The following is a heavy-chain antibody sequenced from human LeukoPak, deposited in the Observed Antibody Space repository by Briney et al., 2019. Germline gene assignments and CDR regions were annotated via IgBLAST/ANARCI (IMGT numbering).Heavy chain of an antibody. D-gene: IGHD1-1*01. CDR3: ATSITTPGAFDI. J-gene: IGHJ4*02. CDR1: SITFTKAW. Sequence: GGSLRLSCAASSITFTKAWMNWVRQAPGKGLEWVARIVSETVGGRTDYAASVKGRFTISRDDSKSTLFLQMSSLKIEDTAVYYCATSITTPGAFDIWGQGVLVTVSS. CDR2: IVSETVGGRT. V-gene: IGHV3-15*07.